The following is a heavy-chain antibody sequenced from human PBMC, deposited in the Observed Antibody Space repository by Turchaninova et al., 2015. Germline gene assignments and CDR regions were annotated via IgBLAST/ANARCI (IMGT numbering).Heavy chain of an antibody. CDR1: GYFLTTGFD. Sequence: QVQLQESGPGLVKPSETLSLTCAVSGYFLTTGFDWGWIRQPPGKGLEWIGSIHHSGVTYYNPSLRSRVPLLVDTSKNQFSLMVNSVTAADTAGYYGARAGYAGDWYADSWGQGTLVTVSS. CDR2: IHHSGVT. CDR3: ARAGYAGDWYADS. V-gene: IGHV4-38-2*01. J-gene: IGHJ5*01. D-gene: IGHD2-21*02.